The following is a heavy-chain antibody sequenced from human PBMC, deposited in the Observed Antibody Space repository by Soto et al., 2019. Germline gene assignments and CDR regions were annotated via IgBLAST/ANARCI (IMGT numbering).Heavy chain of an antibody. CDR2: INTDGGSS. V-gene: IGHV3-74*03. J-gene: IGHJ3*02. D-gene: IGHD2-2*01. Sequence: EVQLVESGGDLVQPGGSLRLSCAASGFTFSGHWMHWVRQVPGKGLEWVSRINTDGGSSAYADSVKGRVTISRDNAKNTLYLHMNGLRAEDTAVYYCAREAGYCSRTSCYRRAFDTWGQGTMVTVSS. CDR1: GFTFSGHW. CDR3: AREAGYCSRTSCYRRAFDT.